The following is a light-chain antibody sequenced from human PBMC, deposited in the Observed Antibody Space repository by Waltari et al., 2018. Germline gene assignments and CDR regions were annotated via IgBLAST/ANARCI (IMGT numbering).Light chain of an antibody. CDR3: QQLKSYPIT. Sequence: TQLTQSPSSLAASVGDRVTISCRTSQVILGYLAWYQQKPGKAPKLLIYAASNLQSGVPSRFSGSGSGMDFNITISSLQPEDFATYYCQQLKSYPITFGGGTKVEIK. CDR1: QVILGY. V-gene: IGKV1-9*01. J-gene: IGKJ4*01. CDR2: AAS.